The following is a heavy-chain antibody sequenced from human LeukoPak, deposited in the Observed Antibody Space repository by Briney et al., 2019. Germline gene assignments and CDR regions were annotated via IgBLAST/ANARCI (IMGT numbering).Heavy chain of an antibody. Sequence: SETLSLTCGVSGISLSDYYWTWVRHSPGKGVEWVGEMNHSGTTNYNPSLKSRVTMSVATSKVQFSLDLTSVTAADTGIYYCARRALDYDDVAYFYARCSDVWGQGIKVTVS. CDR1: GISLSDYY. CDR3: ARRALDYDDVAYFYARCSDV. D-gene: IGHD4-17*01. CDR2: MNHSGTT. J-gene: IGHJ6*02. V-gene: IGHV4-34*01.